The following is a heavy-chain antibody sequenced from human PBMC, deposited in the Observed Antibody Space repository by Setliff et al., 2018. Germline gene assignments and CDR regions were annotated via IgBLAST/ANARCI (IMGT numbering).Heavy chain of an antibody. CDR3: ARKGVMGDYMDV. V-gene: IGHV3-21*01. D-gene: IGHD3-16*01. CDR2: ISSSSSYI. J-gene: IGHJ6*02. CDR1: GFTFSSYS. Sequence: PGGSLRLSCAASGFTFSSYSMNWVRQAPGKGLKWVSSISSSSSYIYYADSVKGRFTISRDNAKNSLYLQMNSLRDEDTAVYYCARKGVMGDYMDVWGQGTTVTVSS.